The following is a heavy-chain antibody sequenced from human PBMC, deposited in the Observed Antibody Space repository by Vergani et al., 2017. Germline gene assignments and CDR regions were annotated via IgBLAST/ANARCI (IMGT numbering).Heavy chain of an antibody. CDR2: IIPIFGTA. CDR3: ASKHQYCSSTSCYGYYYYMDV. CDR1: GGTFSSYA. V-gene: IGHV1-69*01. D-gene: IGHD2-2*01. J-gene: IGHJ6*03. Sequence: QVQLVQSGAEVKKPGSSVKVSCKASGGTFSSYAISWVRQAPGQGLEWMGGIIPIFGTANYAQKFQGRVTITADESTSTAYMELSSLRSEDTAVYYCASKHQYCSSTSCYGYYYYMDVWVKGTTVTVSS.